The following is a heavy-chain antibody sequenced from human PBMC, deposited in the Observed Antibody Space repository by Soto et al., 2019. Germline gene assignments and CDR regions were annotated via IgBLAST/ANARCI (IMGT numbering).Heavy chain of an antibody. D-gene: IGHD2-15*01. V-gene: IGHV3-21*01. J-gene: IGHJ5*02. CDR2: ISSSSSYI. Sequence: EVPLVESGGGLVKPGGSLRLSCAASGFTFSSYSMNWVRQAPGKGLEWVSSISSSSSYIYYADSVKGRFTISRDNAKNSLYLQMNSLRAEDTAVYYCARGKGCSGGSCYYWFDPWGQGTLVTVSS. CDR3: ARGKGCSGGSCYYWFDP. CDR1: GFTFSSYS.